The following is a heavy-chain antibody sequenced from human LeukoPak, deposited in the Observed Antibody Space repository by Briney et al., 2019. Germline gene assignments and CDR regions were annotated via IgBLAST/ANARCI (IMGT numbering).Heavy chain of an antibody. Sequence: PGGSLRHSCAASGFTFSSYWMHWVRQAPGKGLVWVSRINSDGSSTSYADSVKGRFTISRDNAKNTLYLQMNSLRAEDTAVYYCARGTQWELLNYFDYWGQGTLVTVSS. CDR3: ARGTQWELLNYFDY. CDR1: GFTFSSYW. CDR2: INSDGSST. V-gene: IGHV3-74*01. J-gene: IGHJ4*02. D-gene: IGHD1-26*01.